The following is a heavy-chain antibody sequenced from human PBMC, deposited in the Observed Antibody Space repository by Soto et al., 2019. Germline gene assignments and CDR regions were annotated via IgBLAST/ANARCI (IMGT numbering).Heavy chain of an antibody. CDR2: IYHIGTT. J-gene: IGHJ4*02. CDR1: GGSIDSGGYS. D-gene: IGHD1-26*01. Sequence: PSETLSLTCAVSGGSIDSGGYSWSWIRQPPGKGLEWIGYIYHIGTTDYNPSLKSRVTVSVDRSKNQVSLKLSSVTAADTAFYYCATYTGTYFDSWGQGTLVTVSS. V-gene: IGHV4-30-2*01. CDR3: ATYTGTYFDS.